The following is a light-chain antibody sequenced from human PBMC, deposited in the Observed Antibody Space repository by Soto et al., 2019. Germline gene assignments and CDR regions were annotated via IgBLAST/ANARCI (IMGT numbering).Light chain of an antibody. CDR1: QRVSSY. CDR2: DAS. V-gene: IGKV3-11*01. Sequence: EIVLTQSPATLSLSPGEGATLSCRASQRVSSYLAWYQHKPGQAPRLLICDASNRSTGIPARFSGSGSGTDFTHTISILDPEEFAFYYSQQRSNWPTELTGGGGTMVEIK. J-gene: IGKJ4*02. CDR3: QQRSNWPTELT.